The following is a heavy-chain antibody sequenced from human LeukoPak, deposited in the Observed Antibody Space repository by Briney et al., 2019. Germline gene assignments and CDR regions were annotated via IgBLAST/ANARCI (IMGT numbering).Heavy chain of an antibody. J-gene: IGHJ6*02. CDR3: AKSGYGKAPHYYYYYGMDV. D-gene: IGHD5-12*01. Sequence: SVKGRFTISRDNAKNSLYLQMNSLRAEDTALYYCAKSGYGKAPHYYYYYGMDVWGQGTTVTVSS. V-gene: IGHV3-9*01.